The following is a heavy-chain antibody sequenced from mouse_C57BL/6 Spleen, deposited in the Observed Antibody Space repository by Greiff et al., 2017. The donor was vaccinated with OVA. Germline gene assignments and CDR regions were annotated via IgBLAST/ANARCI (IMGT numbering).Heavy chain of an antibody. CDR3: TRSEVLRYSFAY. CDR2: IDPETGGT. D-gene: IGHD1-1*01. V-gene: IGHV1-15*01. Sequence: QVQLQQSGAELVRPGASVTLSCKASGYTFTDYEMHWVKQTPVHGLEWIGAIDPETGGTAYNQKFKGKAILTADKSSSTAYMELRSLTSEDSAVYYCTRSEVLRYSFAYWGQGTLVTVSA. J-gene: IGHJ3*01. CDR1: GYTFTDYE.